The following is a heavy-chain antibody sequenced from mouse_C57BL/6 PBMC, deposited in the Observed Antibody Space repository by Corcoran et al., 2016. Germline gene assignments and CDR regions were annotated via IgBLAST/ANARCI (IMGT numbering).Heavy chain of an antibody. Sequence: EVQLQQSVAELVRPGASVKLSCTASGFNIKNTYMHWVKQRPEQGLEWIGRIDPANGNTKYAPKFQGKATITADTSSNTAYLQLSSLTSEDTAIYYCAGLSITMVVAESDWYFDVWGTGTTVTVSS. J-gene: IGHJ1*03. CDR1: GFNIKNTY. CDR3: AGLSITMVVAESDWYFDV. CDR2: IDPANGNT. V-gene: IGHV14-3*01. D-gene: IGHD1-1*01.